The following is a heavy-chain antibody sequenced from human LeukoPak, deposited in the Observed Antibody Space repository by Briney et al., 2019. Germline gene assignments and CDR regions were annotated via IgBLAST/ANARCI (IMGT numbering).Heavy chain of an antibody. CDR1: GGSISSGGYY. J-gene: IGHJ4*02. Sequence: SETLSLTCTVSGGSISSGGYYWSWIRQHPGKGLEWIGYIYYSGSTYYNPSLKSRVTISVDTSKNQFSLKLSSVTAADTAVYYCARGRAAAYGLLGYYFDYWGQGTLVTVSS. CDR3: ARGRAAAYGLLGYYFDY. D-gene: IGHD6-25*01. V-gene: IGHV4-31*03. CDR2: IYYSGST.